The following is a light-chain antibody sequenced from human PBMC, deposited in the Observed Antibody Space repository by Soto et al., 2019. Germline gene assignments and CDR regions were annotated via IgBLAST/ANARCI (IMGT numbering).Light chain of an antibody. J-gene: IGKJ4*01. CDR2: GAS. CDR3: QQYNIWPALT. CDR1: QSVRSD. V-gene: IGKV3-15*01. Sequence: EVELTQSPDILSVSPGETATLSCRASQSVRSDLAWYQQKPGQAPRLLIYGASTMATGIPARFSGSGSGREFTLTISSLQSEDFGLYCCQQYNIWPALTFGGGTKVEIK.